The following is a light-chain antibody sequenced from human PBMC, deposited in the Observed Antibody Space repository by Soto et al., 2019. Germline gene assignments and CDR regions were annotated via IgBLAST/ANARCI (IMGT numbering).Light chain of an antibody. Sequence: EIVLTQSPATLSLSPGERATLSCRASQSVSSYLAWYQQKPGQAPRLLIYDASNRATGIPARFSGSGSGTDFPLTISSLEPEDFAVYYCQQRSNWQTFGQGTKREIK. V-gene: IGKV3-11*01. CDR3: QQRSNWQT. J-gene: IGKJ2*01. CDR2: DAS. CDR1: QSVSSY.